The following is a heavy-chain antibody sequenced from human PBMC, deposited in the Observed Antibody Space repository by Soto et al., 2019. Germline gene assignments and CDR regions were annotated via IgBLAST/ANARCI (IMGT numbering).Heavy chain of an antibody. CDR1: GGSISSYY. V-gene: IGHV4-4*07. J-gene: IGHJ4*02. D-gene: IGHD2-2*01. CDR2: IYTSGST. CDR3: ARACSSNSCYDVFDY. Sequence: SETLSLTCTVSGGSISSYYWSWIRQPAGKGLEWIGRIYTSGSTNYNPSLKSRVTMSVDTSRNQFSLKLSSVTAADTAVYYCARACSSNSCYDVFDYWGQGTLVTVSS.